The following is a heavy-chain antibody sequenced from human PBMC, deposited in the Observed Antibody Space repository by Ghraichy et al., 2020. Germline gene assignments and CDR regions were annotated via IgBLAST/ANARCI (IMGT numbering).Heavy chain of an antibody. CDR1: GFTFSNFW. D-gene: IGHD2/OR15-2a*01. CDR3: ARNSIWAFEI. CDR2: ITPDGSQT. V-gene: IGHV3-7*03. Sequence: GGSLRLSCAASGFTFSNFWMMWVRQTPGKGPEWVANITPDGSQTSYVGSVKGRFTVSRDNAKNSLYLQMNSLRAEDTAVYYCARNSIWAFEIWGQGTMVSVSS. J-gene: IGHJ3*02.